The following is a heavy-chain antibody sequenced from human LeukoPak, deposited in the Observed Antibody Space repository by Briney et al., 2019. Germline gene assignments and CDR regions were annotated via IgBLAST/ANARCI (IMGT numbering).Heavy chain of an antibody. CDR2: ISNSGETT. J-gene: IGHJ4*02. D-gene: IGHD2-21*01. V-gene: IGHV3-23*01. CDR1: GFTFTNYA. Sequence: GGSLRLSCAASGFTFTNYAMSWVRQAPGKGLDFVSSISNSGETTNYADSVKGRFTISRDNSKNTLYLQMNSLRAEDTAVYYCARGLWWSKYYFDYWGQGTLVTVSS. CDR3: ARGLWWSKYYFDY.